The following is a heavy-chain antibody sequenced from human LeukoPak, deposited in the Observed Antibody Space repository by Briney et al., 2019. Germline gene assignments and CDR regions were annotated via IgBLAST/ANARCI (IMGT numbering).Heavy chain of an antibody. CDR3: ARQDSYGYFYGAFDI. CDR2: INHSGST. Sequence: SETLSLTCAVHGGSFSGYYWSWIRQPPGKGLEWIGEINHSGSTNYNPSLKSRVTISVDTSKNQFSLKLSSVTAADTAVYYCARQDSYGYFYGAFDIWGQGTMVTVSS. J-gene: IGHJ3*02. CDR1: GGSFSGYY. V-gene: IGHV4-34*01. D-gene: IGHD5-18*01.